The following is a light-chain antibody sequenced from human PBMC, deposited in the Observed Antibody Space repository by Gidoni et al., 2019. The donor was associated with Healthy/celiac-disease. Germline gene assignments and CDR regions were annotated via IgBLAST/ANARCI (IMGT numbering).Light chain of an antibody. V-gene: IGKV4-1*01. CDR1: QSVLYSSNNKNY. CDR2: WAS. CDR3: QQYYSTPLT. Sequence: DIVMTQSPDSLAVALGERATINCKSSQSVLYSSNNKNYLAWYQQKPGQPPKLLIYWASTQESGVPDRFSGSGSGTDFTLTISSLKAEDVAVYYCQQYYSTPLTFGGGTKVEIK. J-gene: IGKJ4*01.